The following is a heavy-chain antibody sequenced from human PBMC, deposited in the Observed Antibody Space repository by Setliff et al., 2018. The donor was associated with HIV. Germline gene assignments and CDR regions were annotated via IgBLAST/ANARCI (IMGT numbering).Heavy chain of an antibody. J-gene: IGHJ4*02. D-gene: IGHD6-19*01. CDR1: GGSISNGNYY. V-gene: IGHV4-39*07. Sequence: PSETLSLTCTVSGGSISNGNYYWAWIRQSPGKGLEWIGSGVNSGRSYYNPSLKSRVTISVDTSKNQFSLKLSSVTAADTAVYYCARRSGWSLDYWGQGTLVTVSS. CDR3: ARRSGWSLDY. CDR2: GVNSGRS.